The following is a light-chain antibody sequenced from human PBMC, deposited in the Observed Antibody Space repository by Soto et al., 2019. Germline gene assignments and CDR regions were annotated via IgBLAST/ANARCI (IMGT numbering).Light chain of an antibody. V-gene: IGLV2-14*01. CDR2: EVT. J-gene: IGLJ1*01. Sequence: QSALTQPASVSGSPGQSISISCSGTASDVGAYDFVSWYQQHPGKAPKLMIYEVTHRPSGVSNRFSGSKSGNTASLTISGLQAEDEADYYCSSYTSSTTYVFGIGTKLTVL. CDR3: SSYTSSTTYV. CDR1: ASDVGAYDF.